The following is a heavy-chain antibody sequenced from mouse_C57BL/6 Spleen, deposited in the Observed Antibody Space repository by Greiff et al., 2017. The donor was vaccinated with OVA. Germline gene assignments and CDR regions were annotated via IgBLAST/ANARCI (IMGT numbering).Heavy chain of an antibody. D-gene: IGHD1-1*01. V-gene: IGHV1-64*01. Sequence: VQLQQPGAELVKPGASVKLSCKASGYTFTSYWMHWVKPRPGQGLEWLGMIHPNSGSTNYNEKFKSKATLTVDKSSSTAYMQLSSRTSEDSAVYDRARRGYYGSSWAMDYWGQGTSVTVSS. J-gene: IGHJ4*01. CDR3: ARRGYYGSSWAMDY. CDR2: IHPNSGST. CDR1: GYTFTSYW.